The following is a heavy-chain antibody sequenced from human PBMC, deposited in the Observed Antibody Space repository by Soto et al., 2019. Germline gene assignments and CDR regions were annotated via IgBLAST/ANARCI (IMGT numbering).Heavy chain of an antibody. CDR2: IHPGDSDT. CDR1: GYRFSSYW. D-gene: IGHD3-3*01. CDR3: ARRRDFCTSSRCNSYHYYGMDV. J-gene: IGHJ6*02. Sequence: ASLKISCKGCGYRFSSYWIAWVRQMPGKGLEWMGVIHPGDSDTRYSPSFQGQVTISVDKTISTAYLQWSSLKASDTAMYYCARRRDFCTSSRCNSYHYYGMDVWGQGTTVTGSS. V-gene: IGHV5-51*01.